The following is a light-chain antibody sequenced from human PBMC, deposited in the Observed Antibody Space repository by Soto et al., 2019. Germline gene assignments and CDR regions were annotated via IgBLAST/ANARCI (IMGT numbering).Light chain of an antibody. CDR1: QSISDW. Sequence: DIQMTQSPSTLSASVGDRVTITCRASQSISDWLAWYQQKPGEAPKLLIYKASSLESGVPSRFSGSGSGTEFTLTISRLQPDDFATYYCQQYNSYSYTFGQGTKLEIK. V-gene: IGKV1-5*03. J-gene: IGKJ2*01. CDR3: QQYNSYSYT. CDR2: KAS.